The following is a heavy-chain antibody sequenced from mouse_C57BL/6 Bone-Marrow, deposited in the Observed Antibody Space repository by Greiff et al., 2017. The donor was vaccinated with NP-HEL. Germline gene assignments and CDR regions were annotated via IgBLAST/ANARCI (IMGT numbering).Heavy chain of an antibody. Sequence: VKLQESGPGLVQPSQSLSITCTVSGFSLTSYGVHWVRQSPGKGLEWLGVIWSGGSTDYNAAFISRLSISKDNSKSQVFFKMNSLQADDTAIYYCARRDYDGYYYAMDYWGQGTSVTVSS. V-gene: IGHV2-2*01. CDR2: IWSGGST. CDR3: ARRDYDGYYYAMDY. J-gene: IGHJ4*01. D-gene: IGHD2-4*01. CDR1: GFSLTSYG.